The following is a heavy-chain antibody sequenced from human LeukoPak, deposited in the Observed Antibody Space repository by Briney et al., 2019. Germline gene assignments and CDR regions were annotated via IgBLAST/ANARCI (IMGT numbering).Heavy chain of an antibody. CDR3: AKDITGSYDILTGYYSAHFDL. J-gene: IGHJ2*01. CDR2: ISWNSGSI. D-gene: IGHD3-9*01. Sequence: GGSLRLSCAASGFTFDDYAMHWVRPAPGKGLEWVSGISWNSGSIGYADSVKGRFTISRDNAKNSLYLQMNSLRAEDTALYYCAKDITGSYDILTGYYSAHFDLWGRGTLVTVSS. CDR1: GFTFDDYA. V-gene: IGHV3-9*01.